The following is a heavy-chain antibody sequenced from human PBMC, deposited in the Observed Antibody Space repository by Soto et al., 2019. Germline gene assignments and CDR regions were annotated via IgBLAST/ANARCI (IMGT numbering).Heavy chain of an antibody. V-gene: IGHV2-5*01. J-gene: IGHJ3*01. CDR3: AHKAYYVYFWGGPPNGGVFGF. D-gene: IGHD3-16*01. Sequence: GPTLVNPTQTLTLTCTFSGFSLNTNGVGVAWIRQPPGKALEWLALIYWNDDKRYRPSLNSRLTITKDTSKNQVVLTMTNMDPVDTATYYCAHKAYYVYFWGGPPNGGVFGFWGQGSM. CDR2: IYWNDDK. CDR1: GFSLNTNGVG.